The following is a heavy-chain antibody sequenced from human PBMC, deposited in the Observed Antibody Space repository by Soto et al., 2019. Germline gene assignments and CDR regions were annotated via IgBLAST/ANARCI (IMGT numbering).Heavy chain of an antibody. D-gene: IGHD3-16*01. J-gene: IGHJ6*02. CDR2: IMPGSSHI. V-gene: IGHV3-48*01. CDR1: GFTFSSYN. CDR3: AKARLWGGDGYNSYYYNAMDV. Sequence: GGSLRLSCAASGFTFSSYNMNWVRQAPGKGLEWVSYIMPGSSHIFYADSVKGRFTISRDNAKNSLYLQMNSLRPEDTALYYCAKARLWGGDGYNSYYYNAMDVWGQGTTVTVSS.